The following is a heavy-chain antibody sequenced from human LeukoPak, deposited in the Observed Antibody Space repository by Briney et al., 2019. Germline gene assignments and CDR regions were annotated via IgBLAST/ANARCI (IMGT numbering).Heavy chain of an antibody. CDR2: MNPNSGNT. Sequence: ASVKVSCKASGYTFTNYAMDWVRQATGQGLEWMGWMNPNSGNTGYAQKLQGRVTMTTDTSTSTAYMELRSLRSDDTAVYYCARDKGDYWGQGTLVTVSS. CDR3: ARDKGDY. J-gene: IGHJ4*02. CDR1: GYTFTNYA. V-gene: IGHV1-8*02.